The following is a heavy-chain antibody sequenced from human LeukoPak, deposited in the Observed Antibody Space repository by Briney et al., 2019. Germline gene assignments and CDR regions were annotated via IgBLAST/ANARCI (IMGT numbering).Heavy chain of an antibody. Sequence: SVKVSCKASGGTFSSYAISWVRQAPGQGLEWMGGIIPIFGTANYAQKFQGRVTITADESTSTAYMELSSLRSEDTAVHYCATVGDYDILTGYTPHYYYGMDVWGQGTTVTVSS. V-gene: IGHV1-69*13. CDR1: GGTFSSYA. J-gene: IGHJ6*02. CDR3: ATVGDYDILTGYTPHYYYGMDV. D-gene: IGHD3-9*01. CDR2: IIPIFGTA.